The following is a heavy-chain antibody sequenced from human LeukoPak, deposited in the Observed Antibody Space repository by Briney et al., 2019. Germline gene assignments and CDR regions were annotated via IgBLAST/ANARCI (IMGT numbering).Heavy chain of an antibody. CDR1: GGSFSGYY. J-gene: IGHJ4*02. CDR2: INHSGST. V-gene: IGHV4-34*01. D-gene: IGHD2-2*01. CDR3: ARGPPFYSRRGSSTSCHDY. Sequence: SETLSLTCAVYGGSFSGYYWSWIRQPPGKGLEWIGEINHSGSTNYNPSLKSRVTISVDTSKNQFSLKLSSVTAADTAVYYCARGPPFYSRRGSSTSCHDYWGQGPLVTVSS.